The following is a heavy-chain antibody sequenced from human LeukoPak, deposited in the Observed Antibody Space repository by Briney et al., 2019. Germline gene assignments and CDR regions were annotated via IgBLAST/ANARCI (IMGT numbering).Heavy chain of an antibody. D-gene: IGHD1-26*01. Sequence: GESLKISCKASXXXFTXYWXGWVXXXPXXGLEWMGIIYPGDSDTRYRPSFQGQXTISVDKSITTAYLQWSSLKASDXXIXFCATQPGLGYWGQGTLVTVSS. CDR2: IYPGDSDT. CDR1: XXXFTXYW. V-gene: IGHV5-51*01. CDR3: ATQPGLGY. J-gene: IGHJ4*02.